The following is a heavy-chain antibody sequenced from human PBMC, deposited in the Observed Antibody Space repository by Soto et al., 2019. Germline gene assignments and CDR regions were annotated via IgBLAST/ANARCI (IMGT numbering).Heavy chain of an antibody. CDR1: GYSFTSYW. CDR2: IDPSDSYT. V-gene: IGHV5-10-1*01. CDR3: ARLSHYNYDMDV. J-gene: IGHJ6*02. Sequence: LGESLKISCKGSGYSFTSYWISWVRQMPGKGLEWMGRIDPSDSYTNYSPSFQGHVTISADKSISTAYLQWSRLKASDTAMYYCARLSHYNYDMDVWGQGTTVTVSS.